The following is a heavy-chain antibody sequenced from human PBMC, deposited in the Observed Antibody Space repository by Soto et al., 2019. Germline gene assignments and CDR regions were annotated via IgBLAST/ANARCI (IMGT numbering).Heavy chain of an antibody. CDR1: GYPFDTYG. Sequence: VKVSCKASGYPFDTYGINWVRQAPGQRPEWMGWISAYNGQTDYAQNFQGRVTMATDTSTNTAYMELRNLRSDDTAVYYCARDPREFWNSYFFDPWGPGXLVTVSS. CDR3: ARDPREFWNSYFFDP. CDR2: ISAYNGQT. J-gene: IGHJ5*02. D-gene: IGHD2-21*01. V-gene: IGHV1-18*01.